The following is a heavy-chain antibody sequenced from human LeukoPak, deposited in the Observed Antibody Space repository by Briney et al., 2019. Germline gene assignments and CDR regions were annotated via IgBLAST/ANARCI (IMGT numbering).Heavy chain of an antibody. CDR2: ISSSGSYI. J-gene: IGHJ4*02. CDR3: ARVSFYYDSSGPY. D-gene: IGHD3-22*01. V-gene: IGHV3-21*01. Sequence: GGSLRLSCAASGITFTSSSMTWVRQAPGKGLEWVSSISSSGSYIYFADSLKGRFTISRDNAKNSLYLQMNSLRAEDTAVYYCARVSFYYDSSGPYWGQGTLVTVSS. CDR1: GITFTSSS.